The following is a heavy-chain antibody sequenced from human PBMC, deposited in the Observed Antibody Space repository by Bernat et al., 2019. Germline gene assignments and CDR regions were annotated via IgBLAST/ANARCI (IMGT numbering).Heavy chain of an antibody. J-gene: IGHJ4*02. CDR2: ISGSGATP. V-gene: IGHV3-23*01. D-gene: IGHD2-15*01. CDR1: GFSFGGYA. CDR3: AKGVRGYSPSHFDY. Sequence: EVQLLESGGGLVQPGGSLRLSCAASGFSFGGYAMSWVRKAPGKGVEWVSGISGSGATPSYAESVKGRFTISRDNSNNIVNLQSNSLGAEDTAVYYCAKGVRGYSPSHFDYWGQGTQVVVSA.